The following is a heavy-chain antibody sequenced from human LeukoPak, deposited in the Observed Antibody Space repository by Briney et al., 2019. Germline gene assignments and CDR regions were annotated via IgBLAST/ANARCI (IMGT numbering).Heavy chain of an antibody. V-gene: IGHV3-15*01. D-gene: IGHD5-12*01. Sequence: GGPLRLSCVPSGLTFSDAWISWFRQPQGKGREWVGRIRNDRVTDYAAPVQGRFSISRDNSTSTFYLQMNSLRTEDTGMYFCTWMATIFTFDYWGQGTLVTVSS. J-gene: IGHJ4*02. CDR3: TWMATIFTFDY. CDR2: IRNDRVT. CDR1: GLTFSDAW.